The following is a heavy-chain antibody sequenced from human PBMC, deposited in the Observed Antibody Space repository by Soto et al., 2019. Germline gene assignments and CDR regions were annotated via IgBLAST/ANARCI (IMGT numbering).Heavy chain of an antibody. V-gene: IGHV4-30-4*01. CDR1: GGSVTSDEDY. CDR2: ISNSGST. J-gene: IGHJ4*02. D-gene: IGHD3-16*01. Sequence: TSETLSLTCTVSGGSVTSDEDYWTWIRQSPGKGLEWIGYISNSGSTGYNPSLKSRLAISIDTSKNQFSLKLSSVTAADTVDYFCAREGGQSSDGLYYFDSWGKGFLVSVSS. CDR3: AREGGQSSDGLYYFDS.